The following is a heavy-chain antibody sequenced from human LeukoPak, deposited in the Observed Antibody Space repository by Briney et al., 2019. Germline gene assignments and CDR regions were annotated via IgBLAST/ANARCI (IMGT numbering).Heavy chain of an antibody. V-gene: IGHV3-48*04. CDR1: GFTFSSYT. CDR2: ISSSGSTI. CDR3: ARDYGGSSPFDY. J-gene: IGHJ4*02. D-gene: IGHD4-23*01. Sequence: GGSLRLSCAASGFTFSSYTMYWVRQAPGKGLEWVSYISSSGSTIYYADSVKGRFTISRDNAKNSLYLQMNSLRPEDTAVYYCARDYGGSSPFDYWGQGTLVTVSS.